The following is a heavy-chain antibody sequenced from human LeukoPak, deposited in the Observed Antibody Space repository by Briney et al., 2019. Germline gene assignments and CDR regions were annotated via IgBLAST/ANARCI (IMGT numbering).Heavy chain of an antibody. J-gene: IGHJ4*02. V-gene: IGHV4-39*01. D-gene: IGHD3-22*01. Sequence: SETLSLTCTVSGGSISSSSYYWGWIRQPPGKGLEWIGSIYYSGRTYYNPSLKSRVTISVDTSKNQFSLKLSSVTAADTAVYYCARPGGSRFAYYYDSSGYFVSWGQGTLVTVSS. CDR1: GGSISSSSYY. CDR2: IYYSGRT. CDR3: ARPGGSRFAYYYDSSGYFVS.